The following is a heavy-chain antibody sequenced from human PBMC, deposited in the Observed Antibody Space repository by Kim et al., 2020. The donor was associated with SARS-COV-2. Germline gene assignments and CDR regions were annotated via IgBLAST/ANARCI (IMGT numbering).Heavy chain of an antibody. J-gene: IGHJ6*01. CDR1: GVSISSSSYY. Sequence: SETLSLTCTVSGVSISSSSYYWGWIRQPPGKGLEWIGSIYYSGSTYYNPSLKSRVTISVDTSKNQFSLKLSSVTAADTAVYYCARGSVAVAGTLYYYYY. CDR3: ARGSVAVAGTLYYYYY. CDR2: IYYSGST. V-gene: IGHV4-39*01. D-gene: IGHD6-19*01.